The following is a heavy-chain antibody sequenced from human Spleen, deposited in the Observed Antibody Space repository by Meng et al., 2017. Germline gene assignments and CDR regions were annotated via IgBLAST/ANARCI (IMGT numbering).Heavy chain of an antibody. CDR2: ISYDGSNK. J-gene: IGHJ4*02. D-gene: IGHD3-9*01. CDR1: GGSFSGYY. V-gene: IGHV3-30*03. CDR3: ARDGKLRYFDWLWSLIDY. Sequence: LSLTWAVYGGSFSGYYWSWIRQPPGKGLEWVAVISYDGSNKYYADSVKGRFTISRDNSKNTLYLQMNSLRAEDTAVYYCARDGKLRYFDWLWSLIDYWGQGTLVTVSS.